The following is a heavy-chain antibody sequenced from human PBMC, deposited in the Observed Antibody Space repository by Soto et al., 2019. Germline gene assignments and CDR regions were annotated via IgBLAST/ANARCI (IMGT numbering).Heavy chain of an antibody. V-gene: IGHV4-34*01. J-gene: IGHJ6*02. D-gene: IGHD3-10*01. CDR1: GGSFSGYY. Sequence: SETLSLTCAIYGGSFSGYYWSWIRQPAGKGLEWIGEINHSGSTNYNPSLKSRVTISVDTSKNQFSLKLSSVTAADTAVYYCARGGYYGSGSRLYYYYGMDVWGQGTTVT. CDR3: ARGGYYGSGSRLYYYYGMDV. CDR2: INHSGST.